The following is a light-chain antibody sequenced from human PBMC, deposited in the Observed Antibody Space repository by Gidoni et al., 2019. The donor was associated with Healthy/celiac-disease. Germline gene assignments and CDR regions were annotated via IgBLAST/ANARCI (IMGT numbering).Light chain of an antibody. Sequence: DIQMTQYPSTLSASVGDRGTITCRASQSISSWLAWYQQKPGKAPKRLIYDASSLESGVPSRVSGSGSGTEFTLTISSLQPDDFATYYCQQYNSYSRTFGQGTKVEIK. J-gene: IGKJ1*01. CDR3: QQYNSYSRT. CDR2: DAS. CDR1: QSISSW. V-gene: IGKV1-5*01.